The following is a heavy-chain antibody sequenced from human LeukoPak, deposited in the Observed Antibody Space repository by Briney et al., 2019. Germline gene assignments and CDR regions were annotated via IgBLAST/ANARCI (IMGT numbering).Heavy chain of an antibody. Sequence: QSGGSLRLYCAASGFTFRSYEMNWVRQAPGKGLEWVSYISSSGSTIYYADSVKGRFTISRDNAKNSLYLQMNSLRAEDTAVYYCARGGTTGGFDYWGQGTLVTVSS. CDR2: ISSSGSTI. CDR1: GFTFRSYE. V-gene: IGHV3-48*03. D-gene: IGHD4-17*01. CDR3: ARGGTTGGFDY. J-gene: IGHJ4*02.